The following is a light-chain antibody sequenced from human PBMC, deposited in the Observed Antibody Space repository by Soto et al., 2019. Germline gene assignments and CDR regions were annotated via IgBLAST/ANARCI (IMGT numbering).Light chain of an antibody. CDR2: EVS. CDR1: STGPVSSGHY. CDR3: SSYTSSSTVV. J-gene: IGLJ2*01. Sequence: QAVVTQEPSLTVSPGGTVTLTCGSSTGPVSSGHYVYWFQQKPGQAPRTLIYEVSNRPSGVSNRFSGSKSGNTASLTISGLQAEDEADYYCSSYTSSSTVVFGGGTKLTVL. V-gene: IGLV2-14*01.